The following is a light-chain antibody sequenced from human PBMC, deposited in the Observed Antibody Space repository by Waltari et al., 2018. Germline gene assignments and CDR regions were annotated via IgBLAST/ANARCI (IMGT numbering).Light chain of an antibody. J-gene: IGKJ5*01. V-gene: IGKV3-15*01. Sequence: EIVVTQSPATLSVSPGERATLFCRASHNVRNKLAWYQQKLGQDPRLLIYGASIRTTDFPTRFSGSGSETEFALTITNVQPEDFAIYYCQQYHEWPPLAFGQGTRLEI. CDR2: GAS. CDR1: HNVRNK. CDR3: QQYHEWPPLA.